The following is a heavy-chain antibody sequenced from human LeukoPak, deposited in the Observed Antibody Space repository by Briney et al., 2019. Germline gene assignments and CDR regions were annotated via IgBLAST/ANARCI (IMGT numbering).Heavy chain of an antibody. CDR3: AQSGSGSFYFDY. CDR1: GFTFDDYA. D-gene: IGHD3-10*01. Sequence: PGGSLRLSCAASGFTFDDYAMHWVRQAPGKGLEWVSGISWNSGSIGYADSVKGRFTISRDNAKNSLYLQMNSLRAEDTALYYCAQSGSGSFYFDYWGQGTLVTVSS. V-gene: IGHV3-9*01. J-gene: IGHJ4*02. CDR2: ISWNSGSI.